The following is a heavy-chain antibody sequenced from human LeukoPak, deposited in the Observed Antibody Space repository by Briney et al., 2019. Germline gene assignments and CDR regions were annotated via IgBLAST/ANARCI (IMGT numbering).Heavy chain of an antibody. CDR1: GFTFSSYS. J-gene: IGHJ4*02. CDR2: ISSSSSTI. D-gene: IGHD2-15*01. CDR3: ANTRCSGGSCPDY. V-gene: IGHV3-48*01. Sequence: PGGSLRLSCAASGFTFSSYSMNWVRQAPGKGLEGVSYISSSSSTIYYADSVKGRFTISRDNAKNSLYLQMNSLRAEDTAVYYCANTRCSGGSCPDYWGQGTLVTVSS.